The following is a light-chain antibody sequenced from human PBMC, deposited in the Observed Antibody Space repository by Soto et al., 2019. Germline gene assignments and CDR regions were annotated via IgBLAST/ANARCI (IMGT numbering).Light chain of an antibody. V-gene: IGKV1-5*01. Sequence: GDIVTITCLASQSISSWLAWYQQKPGKAPKLLIYDASSLESGVPSRFSGSGSGTEFTLTISSLQPDDVATYYCQKYNSAPQTFGQGTKVDIK. CDR1: QSISSW. CDR2: DAS. J-gene: IGKJ1*01. CDR3: QKYNSAPQT.